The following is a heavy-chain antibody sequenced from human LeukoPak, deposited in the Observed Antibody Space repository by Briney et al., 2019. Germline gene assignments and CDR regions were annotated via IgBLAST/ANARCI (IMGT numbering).Heavy chain of an antibody. CDR3: ARHGVVVKLYQWFDP. D-gene: IGHD3-22*01. J-gene: IGHJ5*02. Sequence: SETLSLTCTVSGGSISSYYWNWIRQPPGKGLEWIGYIYYSGSTNYNPSLKSRVTISVDTSKNQFSLKLSSVTAADTAVYYCARHGVVVKLYQWFDPWGQGTLVTVSS. CDR1: GGSISSYY. V-gene: IGHV4-59*08. CDR2: IYYSGST.